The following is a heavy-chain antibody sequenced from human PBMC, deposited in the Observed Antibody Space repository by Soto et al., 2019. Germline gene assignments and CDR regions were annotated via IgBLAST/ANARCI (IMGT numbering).Heavy chain of an antibody. CDR1: GYTLTELS. CDR2: FDPEDGET. D-gene: IGHD5-12*01. J-gene: IGHJ3*02. CDR3: AREIRETGRDGYNDAFDI. V-gene: IGHV1-24*01. Sequence: ASVKVSCKVSGYTLTELSMHWVRQAPGKGLEWMGGFDPEDGETIYAQKFQGRVTMTEDTSTDTAYMELSSLRSEDTAVYYCAREIRETGRDGYNDAFDIWGQGTMVTVSS.